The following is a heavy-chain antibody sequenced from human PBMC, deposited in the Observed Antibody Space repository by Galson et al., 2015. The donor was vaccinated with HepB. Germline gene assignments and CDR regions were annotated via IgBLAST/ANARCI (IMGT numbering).Heavy chain of an antibody. Sequence: SLRLSCAASGFTFSSYWMHWVRQAPGKGLVWVSRINSDGSSTSYADSVKGRFTISRDNAKNTLYLQMNSLRAEDTAVYYCARNGRYYVAFDIWGQGTMVTVSS. V-gene: IGHV3-74*01. CDR2: INSDGSST. CDR1: GFTFSSYW. CDR3: ARNGRYYVAFDI. J-gene: IGHJ3*02. D-gene: IGHD1-26*01.